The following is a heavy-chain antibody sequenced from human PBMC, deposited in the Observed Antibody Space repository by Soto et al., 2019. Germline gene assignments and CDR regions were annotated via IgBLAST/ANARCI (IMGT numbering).Heavy chain of an antibody. CDR2: ISWNGVSS. Sequence: VQLVEPGGVAVQAGGSLRLSCVASGLNFFVITMHWVGKVPGKGLGWVSLISWNGVSSDYADSVKGRFTVSRDNTKNSLYLQISSLSTDDTALYFCVKGGKFKAFDVWGQGTLVTVSS. CDR1: GLNFFVIT. J-gene: IGHJ3*01. CDR3: VKGGKFKAFDV. V-gene: IGHV3-43*01. D-gene: IGHD1-26*01.